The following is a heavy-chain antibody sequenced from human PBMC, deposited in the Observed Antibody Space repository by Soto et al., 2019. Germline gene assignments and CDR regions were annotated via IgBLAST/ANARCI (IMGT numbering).Heavy chain of an antibody. Sequence: QVQLQQWGAGLLKPSETLSLTCAVYGGSFSGYCWSWIRQPPGKGLEWIGEINHSGRTNYNPSLKSRVTISADTSKSPFSLKLSSVTAADTAVYYCARGRKYYDFWSGYSHPRYYFNYWGQGTLVIVSS. CDR3: ARGRKYYDFWSGYSHPRYYFNY. J-gene: IGHJ4*02. CDR1: GGSFSGYC. CDR2: INHSGRT. V-gene: IGHV4-34*01. D-gene: IGHD3-3*01.